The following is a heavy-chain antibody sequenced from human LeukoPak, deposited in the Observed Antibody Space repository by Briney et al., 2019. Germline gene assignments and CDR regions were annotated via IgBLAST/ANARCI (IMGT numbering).Heavy chain of an antibody. V-gene: IGHV1-8*01. CDR1: AYTFTSYD. D-gene: IGHD1-26*01. CDR2: MNPNSGNT. CDR3: ASDSGSYLFDY. Sequence: EPSLHVSCKASAYTFTSYDINWVRQATGQGLEWMGWMNPNSGNTGYAQKFQGRVTMTRDTSISTAYMELSRLRSDDTAVYYCASDSGSYLFDYWGQGTLVTVSS. J-gene: IGHJ4*02.